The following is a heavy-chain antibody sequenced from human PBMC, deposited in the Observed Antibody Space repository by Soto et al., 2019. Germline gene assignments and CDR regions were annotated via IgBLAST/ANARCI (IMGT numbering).Heavy chain of an antibody. V-gene: IGHV4-30-2*01. J-gene: IGHJ5*02. CDR3: ARVPGP. CDR1: GGSISSYY. CDR2: IYHSGST. Sequence: PSETLSLTCAVSGGSISSYYWSWIRQPPGKGLEWIGYIYHSGSTYYNPSLKSRVTISVDRSKNQFSLKLTSVTAADTAVYYCARVPGPWGQGTLVTSPQ. D-gene: IGHD3-10*01.